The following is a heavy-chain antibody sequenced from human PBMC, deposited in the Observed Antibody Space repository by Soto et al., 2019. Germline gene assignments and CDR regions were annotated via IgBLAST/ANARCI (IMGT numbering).Heavy chain of an antibody. CDR1: GFTFSNFP. CDR3: ARTTVVSGTPDFDY. V-gene: IGHV3-30-3*01. J-gene: IGHJ4*02. Sequence: QVQLVESGGGVVQPGRSLRLSCAASGFTFSNFPMHWVRQAPGKGLEWVAVISYGGINNYYADSVKARFTISRDDSKNTVYLQMNGLTPEETAVYFCARTTVVSGTPDFDYWGQGTLVTVSS. D-gene: IGHD4-4*01. CDR2: ISYGGINN.